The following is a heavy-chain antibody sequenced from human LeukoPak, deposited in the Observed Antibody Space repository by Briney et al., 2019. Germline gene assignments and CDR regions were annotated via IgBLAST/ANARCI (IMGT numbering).Heavy chain of an antibody. CDR1: GFMFSSYW. CDR2: TNSDVSDT. CDR3: ARYSSALDAFDI. J-gene: IGHJ3*02. Sequence: GGSLRLSCAASGFMFSSYWMHWVRQAPGKGLVWVSRTNSDVSDTSYADSVKGRFTISRDNAKYTLYLQMNRLRAEDTAVYYCARYSSALDAFDIWGQGTMVTVPS. D-gene: IGHD6-19*01. V-gene: IGHV3-74*01.